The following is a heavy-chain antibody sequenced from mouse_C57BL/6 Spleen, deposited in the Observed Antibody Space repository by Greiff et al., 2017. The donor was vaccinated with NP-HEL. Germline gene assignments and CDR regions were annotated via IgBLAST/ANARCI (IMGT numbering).Heavy chain of an antibody. CDR2: IDPEDGET. Sequence: EVRLVESGAELVKPGASVKLSCTASGFNIKDYYMHWVKQRTEQGLEWIGRIDPEDGETKYAPKFQGKATITADTSSNPASLQLSSLTSEDTAVYYCASDGVDLLWLAYWGQGTLVTVSA. V-gene: IGHV14-2*01. CDR1: GFNIKDYY. J-gene: IGHJ3*01. CDR3: ASDGVDLLWLAY. D-gene: IGHD2-1*01.